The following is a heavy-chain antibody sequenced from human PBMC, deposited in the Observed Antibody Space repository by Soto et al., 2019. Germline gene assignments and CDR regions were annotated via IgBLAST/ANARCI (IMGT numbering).Heavy chain of an antibody. V-gene: IGHV3-7*05. CDR3: ARAHLAMGVAGRTLDY. CDR1: GFTFSSYW. CDR2: IKQDGSEN. Sequence: GGSLRLSCAASGFTFSSYWMSWVRQAPGKGLEWVANIKQDGSENYYVDSVKGRFTISRDNAKNSLYLQMDSLRAEDTAIYYCARAHLAMGVAGRTLDYWGQGTLVTVSS. J-gene: IGHJ4*02. D-gene: IGHD6-19*01.